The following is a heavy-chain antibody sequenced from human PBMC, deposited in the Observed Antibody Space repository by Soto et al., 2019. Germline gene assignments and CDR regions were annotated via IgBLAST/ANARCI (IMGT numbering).Heavy chain of an antibody. CDR1: GYTFTSYG. CDR3: VREMWTRSGPQNFLDY. CDR2: ISPNSGAT. D-gene: IGHD6-25*01. J-gene: IGHJ4*02. V-gene: IGHV1-18*01. Sequence: QVQLVQSEGELRQPGASVTVSCRASGYTFTSYGIIWVRQAPGQGLEWMGYISPNSGATTYAQNLQGRLTLTTDTSTSTADMELRSLSADDTAIYYGVREMWTRSGPQNFLDYWGLGALVTVSS.